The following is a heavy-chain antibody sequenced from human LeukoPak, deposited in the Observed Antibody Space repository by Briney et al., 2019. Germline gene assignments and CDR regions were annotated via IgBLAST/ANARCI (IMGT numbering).Heavy chain of an antibody. CDR1: GGTFSSYA. CDR2: IIPIFGTA. J-gene: IGHJ6*03. V-gene: IGHV1-69*05. D-gene: IGHD3-22*01. Sequence: ASVKVSCKASGGTFSSYAISWVRQAPGQGLERVGGIIPIFGTANYAQKFQGRGTITTDESTSTAYMELSSLRSEDTAVYYCARGTGSYDSSGYGYYYYMDVWGKGPTVTVSS. CDR3: ARGTGSYDSSGYGYYYYMDV.